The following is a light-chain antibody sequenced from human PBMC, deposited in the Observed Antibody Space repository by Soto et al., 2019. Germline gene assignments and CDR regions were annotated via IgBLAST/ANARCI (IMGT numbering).Light chain of an antibody. CDR1: QSLNSNF. CDR2: AAS. CDR3: QQYDTSHPRYT. Sequence: EIVLTQSPGTLSLSPGESATLSCRASQSLNSNFLAWYQQKPGQAPRLLVYAASSRATGIPDRFSGSASGTVFTLTISRLEPEDFAVYYCQQYDTSHPRYTFGQGTKLEIK. V-gene: IGKV3-20*01. J-gene: IGKJ2*01.